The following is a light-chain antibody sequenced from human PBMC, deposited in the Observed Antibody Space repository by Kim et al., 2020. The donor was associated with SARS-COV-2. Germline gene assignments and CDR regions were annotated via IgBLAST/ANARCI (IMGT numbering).Light chain of an antibody. V-gene: IGLV3-19*01. CDR3: NSRDSSGDHLV. J-gene: IGLJ2*01. CDR1: NLRSYY. CDR2: GKN. Sequence: ALGQTVRIKCQGDNLRSYYTGWYQQKPGQAPILVIYGKNNRPSGIPDRFSGSRSGNTASLTITGAQVEDEADYYCNSRDSSGDHLVFGGGTQLTVL.